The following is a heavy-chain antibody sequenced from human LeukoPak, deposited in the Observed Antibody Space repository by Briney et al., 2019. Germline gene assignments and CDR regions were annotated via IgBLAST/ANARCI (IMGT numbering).Heavy chain of an antibody. CDR3: ARGNTALGY. Sequence: SETLSLTCAVYGGSFSGYYWSWIRQPPGKGLEWIGYIYYSGSTNYNPSLKSRVTISVDTSKNQFSLKLSSVTTADTAVYYCARGNTALGYWGQGTLVTVSS. D-gene: IGHD2-2*02. J-gene: IGHJ4*02. CDR1: GGSFSGYY. CDR2: IYYSGST. V-gene: IGHV4-59*01.